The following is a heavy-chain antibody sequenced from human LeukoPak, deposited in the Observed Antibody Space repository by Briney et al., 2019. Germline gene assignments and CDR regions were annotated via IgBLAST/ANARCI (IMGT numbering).Heavy chain of an antibody. CDR1: GFVFKNYW. D-gene: IGHD2-21*02. V-gene: IGHV3-7*01. Sequence: GGALRLSFAASGFVFKNYWMSWVRQAPGKGLEWLANINYDGSQKYHVDSVKGRFTISRDNDKNSLYLQMNSLRVEDTAVYYCGKSEVTIPDSHWGQGTPVTVSS. J-gene: IGHJ4*01. CDR3: GKSEVTIPDSH. CDR2: INYDGSQK.